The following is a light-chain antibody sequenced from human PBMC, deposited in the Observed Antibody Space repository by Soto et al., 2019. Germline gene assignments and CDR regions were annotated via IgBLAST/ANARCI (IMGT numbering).Light chain of an antibody. CDR1: SASVLTSYY. CDR2: STN. V-gene: IGLV8-61*01. CDR3: ALYVGSGTVV. J-gene: IGLJ2*01. Sequence: QAVVSQEPSFSVSPGETVTFTCGLTSASVLTSYYPSWYQQTPGQAPRTLIYSTNIRSSGVPDRFSGSILGNKAALTITGAQADDESDYYCALYVGSGTVVFGGGTKLTVL.